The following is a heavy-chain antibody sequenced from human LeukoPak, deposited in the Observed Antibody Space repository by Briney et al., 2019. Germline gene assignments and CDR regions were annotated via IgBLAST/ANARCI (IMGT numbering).Heavy chain of an antibody. V-gene: IGHV3-23*01. Sequence: GSLRLSCAASGFTFSSYAMSWVRQAPGKGLEWVSAISDDGDATYYADSVKGRFTISRDNSKNTLYLQMNSLRAEDTAVYYCAKIELAVAGTFPAFDIWGQGTMVTVSS. CDR3: AKIELAVAGTFPAFDI. CDR1: GFTFSSYA. J-gene: IGHJ3*02. D-gene: IGHD6-19*01. CDR2: ISDDGDAT.